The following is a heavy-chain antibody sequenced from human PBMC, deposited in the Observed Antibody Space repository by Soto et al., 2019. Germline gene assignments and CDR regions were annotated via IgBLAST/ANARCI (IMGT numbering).Heavy chain of an antibody. V-gene: IGHV3-74*03. Sequence: EMQLVGSGGGLVQPGGSLRLSCAASEFSFGRLWMQWVRQAPGKGLVWVAHVDGDGSTKYAASVKGRFTVSRDNAKNVMYLQMNSLRAEDTAVYHCARVQGGSGGKGDPLDLWGQGTLVTVSS. D-gene: IGHD2-15*01. CDR2: VDGDGST. CDR1: EFSFGRLW. J-gene: IGHJ5*02. CDR3: ARVQGGSGGKGDPLDL.